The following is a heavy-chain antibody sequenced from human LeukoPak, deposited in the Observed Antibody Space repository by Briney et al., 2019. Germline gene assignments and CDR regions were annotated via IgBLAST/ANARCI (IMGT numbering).Heavy chain of an antibody. D-gene: IGHD6-13*01. J-gene: IGHJ4*02. Sequence: SETLSLTCTVSGGSISSYYWSWIRQPPGKGLEWIGYIYHSGSTNYNPSLKSRVTISVDTSKNQFSLKLTSMTAADTAVCYCGRETIAATGTSVFFDYWGQGTLVTVSS. CDR1: GGSISSYY. V-gene: IGHV4-59*01. CDR2: IYHSGST. CDR3: GRETIAATGTSVFFDY.